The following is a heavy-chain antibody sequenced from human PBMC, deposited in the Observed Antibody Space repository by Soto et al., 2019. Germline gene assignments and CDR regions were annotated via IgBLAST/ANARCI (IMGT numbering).Heavy chain of an antibody. Sequence: SETLSLTCAVSGGSISSSNWWSWVRQPPGKGLEWIGEIYHSGSTNYNPSLKSRVTISVGKSKNQFSLKLSSVTAADTAVYYCARLGYCISTSCLRGMDVWGQGTTVTVS. D-gene: IGHD2-2*01. V-gene: IGHV4-4*02. CDR3: ARLGYCISTSCLRGMDV. J-gene: IGHJ6*02. CDR1: GGSISSSNW. CDR2: IYHSGST.